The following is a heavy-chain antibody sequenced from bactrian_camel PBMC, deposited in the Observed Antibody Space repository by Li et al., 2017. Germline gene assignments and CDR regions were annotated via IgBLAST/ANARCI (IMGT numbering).Heavy chain of an antibody. CDR1: GVIVGSRG. V-gene: IGHV3S53*01. CDR2: VSTAGTL. CDR3: AAASRIPVPWSVGSVYYV. D-gene: IGHD1*01. J-gene: IGHJ4*01. Sequence: HVQLVESGGGSVQAGGSLKLACAASGVIVGSRGMGWYRQNPGKERELVSRVSTAGTLTYADSVKGRFTISQDNAKNTVYLQMDSLKSEDTAMYYCAAASRIPVPWSVGSVYYVWGQGTQVTVS.